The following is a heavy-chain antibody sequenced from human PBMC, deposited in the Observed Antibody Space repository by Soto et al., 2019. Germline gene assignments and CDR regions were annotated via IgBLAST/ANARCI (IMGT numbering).Heavy chain of an antibody. J-gene: IGHJ6*03. CDR2: IKQDGSEK. D-gene: IGHD6-6*01. CDR3: ARDWYSSSSVGYYYYYMDV. Sequence: GGSLRLSCAASGFTFSSYWMSWVRQAPGKGLEWVANIKQDGSEKYYVDSVKGRFTISRDNAKNSLYLQMNSLRAEDTAVYYCARDWYSSSSVGYYYYYMDVWGKGTTVTVSS. V-gene: IGHV3-7*01. CDR1: GFTFSSYW.